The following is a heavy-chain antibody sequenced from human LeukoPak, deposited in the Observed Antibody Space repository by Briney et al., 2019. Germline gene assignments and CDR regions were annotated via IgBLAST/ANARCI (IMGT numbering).Heavy chain of an antibody. Sequence: GGSLRLSCAASGFTFSSYRMNWVRQAPGKGLEWVSYISSSSSTIYYADSVKGRFTISRDNAKNSLFLQMNSLRAEDTAVYYCADDILTGYYQPFDYWGQGTLVTVSS. J-gene: IGHJ4*02. CDR3: ADDILTGYYQPFDY. V-gene: IGHV3-48*04. CDR1: GFTFSSYR. D-gene: IGHD3-9*01. CDR2: ISSSSSTI.